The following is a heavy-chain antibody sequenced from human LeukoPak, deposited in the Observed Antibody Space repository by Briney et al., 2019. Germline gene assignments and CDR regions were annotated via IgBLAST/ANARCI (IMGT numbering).Heavy chain of an antibody. V-gene: IGHV1-2*06. D-gene: IGHD1-1*01. J-gene: IGHJ6*03. Sequence: GASVKVSXKASGYTFTGYYMHWVRQAPGQGLEWMGRINPNSGGTNYAQKFQGRVTMTRDTSISTAYMELSRLRSDDTAVYYCARDKGGWKGDTYYYMDVWGKGTTVTVSS. CDR2: INPNSGGT. CDR3: ARDKGGWKGDTYYYMDV. CDR1: GYTFTGYY.